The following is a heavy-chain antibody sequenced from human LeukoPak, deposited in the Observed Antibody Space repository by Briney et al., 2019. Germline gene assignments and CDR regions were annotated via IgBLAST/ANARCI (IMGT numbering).Heavy chain of an antibody. CDR3: ARTAGGPYYFDY. D-gene: IGHD3-16*01. V-gene: IGHV4-39*01. Sequence: SETLSLTCTVSGGSISSSSYYWGWIRQPPGKGLEGIGSINYSGSTYYNPSLKSRVTISVDTSKNQFSLKLSSVTAADTAVYYCARTAGGPYYFDYWGQGTLVTVSS. CDR2: INYSGST. J-gene: IGHJ4*02. CDR1: GGSISSSSYY.